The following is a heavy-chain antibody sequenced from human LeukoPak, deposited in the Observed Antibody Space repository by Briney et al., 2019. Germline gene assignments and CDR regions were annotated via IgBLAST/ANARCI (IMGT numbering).Heavy chain of an antibody. D-gene: IGHD2-21*02. CDR3: ARAPVQYCGGDCDAFDI. CDR1: GFTFSSYW. J-gene: IGHJ3*02. V-gene: IGHV3-74*01. CDR2: INSDGSST. Sequence: GGSLRLSCAASGFTFSSYWMHWVRQAPGKGLVWVSRINSDGSSTTYADSVKGRFTITRDNAKNTLYLQMNSLRAGDTAVFYCARAPVQYCGGDCDAFDIWGQGTMVTVSS.